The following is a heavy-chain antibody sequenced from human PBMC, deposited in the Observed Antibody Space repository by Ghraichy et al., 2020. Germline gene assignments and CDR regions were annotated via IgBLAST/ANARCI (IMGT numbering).Heavy chain of an antibody. CDR3: AREYCSGGRCFFGTGGSHLDY. V-gene: IGHV3-74*01. CDR1: GFTLSNYW. J-gene: IGHJ4*02. CDR2: INSYGSST. D-gene: IGHD2-15*01. Sequence: GESLNISCAASGFTLSNYWMHWVRQASGKGLVWVSRINSYGSSTLYADSVKGRFTISRDNAKSTLYLQMNSLRAEDTAVYYCAREYCSGGRCFFGTGGSHLDYWGQGTQVTVSA.